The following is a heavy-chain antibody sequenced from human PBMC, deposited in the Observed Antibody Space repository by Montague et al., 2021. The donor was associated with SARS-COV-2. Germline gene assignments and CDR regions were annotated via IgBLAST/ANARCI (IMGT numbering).Heavy chain of an antibody. J-gene: IGHJ4*02. D-gene: IGHD2/OR15-2a*01. CDR2: VYYSGST. CDR1: GDSISIYY. Sequence: SETLSLTCTVSGDSISIYYWSWIRQPPGKGLEWVAYVYYSGSTKYNPYPKRRVTIAVDTPNNQFSLMLLSVTAADTAVYYCARGEHCAWYHHYSDYWGQGALVTVSS. V-gene: IGHV4-59*13. CDR3: ARGEHCAWYHHYSDY.